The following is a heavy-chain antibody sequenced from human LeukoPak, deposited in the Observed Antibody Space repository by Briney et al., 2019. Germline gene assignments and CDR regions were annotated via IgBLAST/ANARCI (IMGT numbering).Heavy chain of an antibody. Sequence: GGSLRLSCAASGFTFSSYAMSWVRQAPGKGLEWVSAMSGSGGSTYYADSVKGRFTISRDNSKNTLYLQMNRLRAEDTAVYYCAKGRGYCSGGSCYSDYWGQGTLVTVSS. V-gene: IGHV3-23*01. J-gene: IGHJ4*02. CDR1: GFTFSSYA. CDR2: MSGSGGST. D-gene: IGHD2-15*01. CDR3: AKGRGYCSGGSCYSDY.